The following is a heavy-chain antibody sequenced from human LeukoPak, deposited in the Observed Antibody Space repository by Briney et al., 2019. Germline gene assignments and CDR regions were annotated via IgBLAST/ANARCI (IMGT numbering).Heavy chain of an antibody. J-gene: IGHJ4*02. Sequence: GGSLRLSCAASEFTFSSYAMHWVRQAAGKGLERVAAISYDGSNKYYADSVKSRFTISRDNSKNTLYLQMNSLRAEDTAVYYCAKDSGYSYGYPQLFDYWGQGTLVTVSS. CDR3: AKDSGYSYGYPQLFDY. CDR1: EFTFSSYA. V-gene: IGHV3-30*04. D-gene: IGHD5-18*01. CDR2: ISYDGSNK.